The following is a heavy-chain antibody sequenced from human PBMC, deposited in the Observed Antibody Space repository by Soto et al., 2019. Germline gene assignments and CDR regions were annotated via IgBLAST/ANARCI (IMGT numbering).Heavy chain of an antibody. CDR1: GGSISSYY. D-gene: IGHD6-6*01. CDR2: IYYSGST. V-gene: IGHV4-59*01. Sequence: PSETLSLTCTVSGGSISSYYWSWIRQPPGKGLEWIGYIYYSGSTNYNPSLKSRVTISVDTSKNQFSLKLSSVTAADTAVYYCARVGSSSFLDYWGQGTLVTVSS. J-gene: IGHJ4*02. CDR3: ARVGSSSFLDY.